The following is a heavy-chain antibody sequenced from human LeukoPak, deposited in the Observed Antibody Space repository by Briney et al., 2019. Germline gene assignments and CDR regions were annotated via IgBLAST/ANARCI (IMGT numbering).Heavy chain of an antibody. CDR1: GFTFSTFA. CDR3: ARAVGNNWFDP. J-gene: IGHJ5*02. CDR2: INWNGGST. Sequence: GGSLRLSCAASGFTFSTFAMIWVRQPPGKGLEWVSGINWNGGSTGYADSVKGRFTISRDNAKNSLYLQMNSLRAEDTALYYCARAVGNNWFDPWGQGTLVTVSS. V-gene: IGHV3-20*04. D-gene: IGHD2-15*01.